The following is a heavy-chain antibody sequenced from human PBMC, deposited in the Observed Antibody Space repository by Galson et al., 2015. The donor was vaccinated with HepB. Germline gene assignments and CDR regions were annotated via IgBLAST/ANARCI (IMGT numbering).Heavy chain of an antibody. D-gene: IGHD2-2*01. Sequence: SVKVSCKASGGTFSSYAISWVRQAPGQGLEWMGGIIPIFGTANYAQKFQGRVTITADESTSTAYMELSSLRSEDTAVYYCARYPDYCSSTSCYLDYWGQGTLVTVSS. CDR2: IIPIFGTA. CDR1: GGTFSSYA. V-gene: IGHV1-69*13. CDR3: ARYPDYCSSTSCYLDY. J-gene: IGHJ4*02.